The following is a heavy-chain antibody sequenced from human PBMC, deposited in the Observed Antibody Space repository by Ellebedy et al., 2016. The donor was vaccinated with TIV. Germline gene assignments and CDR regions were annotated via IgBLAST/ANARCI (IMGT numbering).Heavy chain of an antibody. V-gene: IGHV1-46*01. CDR3: ARDGPRRKTPSVAGLPAFDY. CDR2: INPSGGST. D-gene: IGHD6-19*01. J-gene: IGHJ4*02. CDR1: GYTFSNYF. Sequence: AASVKVSCKASGYTFSNYFMHWVRQAPGQGLEWMGIINPSGGSTSYAQKFQGRVTMTRDTSTSTVYMELSSLRSEDTAVYYCARDGPRRKTPSVAGLPAFDYWGQGTLVTVSS.